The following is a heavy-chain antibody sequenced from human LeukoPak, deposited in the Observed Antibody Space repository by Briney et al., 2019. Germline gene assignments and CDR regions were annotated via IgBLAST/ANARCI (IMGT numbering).Heavy chain of an antibody. CDR3: ARDLNYYDSSGYYLRWFDP. V-gene: IGHV3-48*01. CDR2: ISSSSSTI. J-gene: IGHJ5*02. D-gene: IGHD3-22*01. Sequence: GGSLRLSCAASGFTFSSYSLNWVRQAPGKGLEWVSYISSSSSTIYYADSVKGRFTISRDNAMHSLFLQMNSLRAEDTAVYYCARDLNYYDSSGYYLRWFDPWGQGTLVTVSS. CDR1: GFTFSSYS.